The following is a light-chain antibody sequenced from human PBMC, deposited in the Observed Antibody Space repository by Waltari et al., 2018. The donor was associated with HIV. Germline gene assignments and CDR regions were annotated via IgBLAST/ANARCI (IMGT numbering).Light chain of an antibody. Sequence: IVMTQSPATLSVSPGERATLSCRASQSLSTNVAWYQQKPGQPPRLLIYWVSTRATGISARFGGSGSRTEFTLTISSVQSEDFAVYYCQQYLRWPLTFGGGTKVEV. CDR2: WVS. CDR3: QQYLRWPLT. V-gene: IGKV3-15*01. CDR1: QSLSTN. J-gene: IGKJ4*01.